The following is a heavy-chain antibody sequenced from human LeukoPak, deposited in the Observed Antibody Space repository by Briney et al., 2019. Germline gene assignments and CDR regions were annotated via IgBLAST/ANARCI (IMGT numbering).Heavy chain of an antibody. CDR2: INPSGGTT. CDR3: AREPRPVGATSFGYYFDY. J-gene: IGHJ4*02. CDR1: GYTFTSYY. V-gene: IGHV1-46*01. Sequence: ASAKVSCKASGYTFTSYYIHWVRQAPGQGLEWMGIINPSGGTTVYAQNFQGRVIITRDTSTSTVHMDLSSLRSEDAAVCYCAREPRPVGATSFGYYFDYWGQGTLVTVSS. D-gene: IGHD1-26*01.